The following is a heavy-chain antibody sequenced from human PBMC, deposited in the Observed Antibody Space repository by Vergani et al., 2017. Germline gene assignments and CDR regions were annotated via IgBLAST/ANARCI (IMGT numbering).Heavy chain of an antibody. Sequence: QVQLVESGGGVVQPGRSLRLSCAASGFTFSSYGMHWVRQAPGKGLEWVAVISYDGSNKYYADSVKGRFTISRDNSKNTLYLQMNSLRAEDRAVYYCAKDLSVLRFLEWSEFDYWGQGTLVTVSS. V-gene: IGHV3-30*18. CDR2: ISYDGSNK. J-gene: IGHJ4*02. CDR1: GFTFSSYG. D-gene: IGHD3-3*01. CDR3: AKDLSVLRFLEWSEFDY.